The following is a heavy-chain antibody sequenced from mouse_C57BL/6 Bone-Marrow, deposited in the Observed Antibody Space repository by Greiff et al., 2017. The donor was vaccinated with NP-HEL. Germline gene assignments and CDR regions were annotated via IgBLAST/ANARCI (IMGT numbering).Heavy chain of an antibody. CDR1: GYSFTDHN. CDR3: GRYWLCYFDY. CDR2: INPNYGTT. D-gene: IGHD4-1*01. Sequence: VQLQQSGPELVKPGASVKISCKASGYSFTDHNMNWVKQSNGKSLEWIGVINPNYGTTSYNQKFKGQVTLTRDQSYSTVYMQLNSLTSEDTAVYYHGRYWLCYFDYWGQGTTLTVSS. V-gene: IGHV1-39*01. J-gene: IGHJ2*01.